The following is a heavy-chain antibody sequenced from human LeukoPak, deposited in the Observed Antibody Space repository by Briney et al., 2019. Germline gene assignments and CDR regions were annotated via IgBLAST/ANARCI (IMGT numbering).Heavy chain of an antibody. CDR3: VRGLYSSSSFFDV. CDR2: ISWNSGSI. V-gene: IGHV3-9*01. J-gene: IGHJ4*02. CDR1: GFTFDDYA. Sequence: PGRSLRLSCAASGFTFDDYAMYWVRQAPGKGLEWVSGISWNSGSIGYADSVKGRFTISRDNAKNSLYLQMNNLRVEDAALYYCVRGLYSSSSFFDVWGQGTLVTVSS. D-gene: IGHD6-6*01.